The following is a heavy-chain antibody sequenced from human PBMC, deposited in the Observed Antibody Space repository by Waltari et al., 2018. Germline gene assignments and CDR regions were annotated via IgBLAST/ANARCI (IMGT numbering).Heavy chain of an antibody. CDR3: ARSSLTYYYDSSGYYGY. Sequence: QVQLVQSGAEVKKPGSSVKVSCKASGGTFSSYAITSVRPAPGQGLEWMGGIIPICGTANYAQKFQGRVTITADEATSTAYMELSSLRSEDTAVYYCARSSLTYYYDSSGYYGYWGQGTLVTVSS. CDR1: GGTFSSYA. J-gene: IGHJ4*02. V-gene: IGHV1-69*12. D-gene: IGHD3-22*01. CDR2: IIPICGTA.